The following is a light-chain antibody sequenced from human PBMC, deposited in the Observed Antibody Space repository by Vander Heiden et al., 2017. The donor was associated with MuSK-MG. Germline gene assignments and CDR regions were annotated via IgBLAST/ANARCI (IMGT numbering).Light chain of an antibody. J-gene: IGLJ2*01. CDR2: EVS. V-gene: IGLV2-14*01. CDR3: TSYGSGTTLVV. CDR1: SIGDYNF. Sequence: QYALTQPAAVSGSPGRSITISCTGTSIGDYNFVSWYQQHPGKAPKLLIYEVSNRPSGVFNRFSGSKSGNTASLTISGLQAEDEADYYCTSYGSGTTLVVFGGGTKLTVL.